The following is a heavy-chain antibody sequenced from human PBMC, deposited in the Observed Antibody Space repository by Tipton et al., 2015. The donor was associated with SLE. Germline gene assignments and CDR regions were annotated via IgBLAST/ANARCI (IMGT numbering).Heavy chain of an antibody. D-gene: IGHD3-10*01. J-gene: IGHJ6*03. CDR2: IKHSGST. CDR3: ARGRYGSGSYYIPPYMDV. CDR1: GGSFSGYY. Sequence: TLSLTCAVYGGSFSGYYWSWIRRPPGKGLEWIGEIKHSGSTNYNPSLKSRVTISVDTSKNQFSLKLSSVTAADTAVYYCARGRYGSGSYYIPPYMDVWGKGTTVTVSS. V-gene: IGHV4-34*01.